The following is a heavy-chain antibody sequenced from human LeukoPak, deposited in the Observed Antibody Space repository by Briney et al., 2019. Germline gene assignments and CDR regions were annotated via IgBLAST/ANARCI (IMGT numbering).Heavy chain of an antibody. D-gene: IGHD2-15*01. CDR2: ITGYNGDT. Sequence: EASVKVSCKASGYTFTSYGITWVRQAPGQGLEWMGWITGYNGDTNYAQNLQGRVTMTTDTSTSTAYMELRSLRSDDTAVYYCARAPRTLYCSGIGCLNWFDPWGQGTLFTVSS. CDR3: ARAPRTLYCSGIGCLNWFDP. J-gene: IGHJ5*02. V-gene: IGHV1-18*01. CDR1: GYTFTSYG.